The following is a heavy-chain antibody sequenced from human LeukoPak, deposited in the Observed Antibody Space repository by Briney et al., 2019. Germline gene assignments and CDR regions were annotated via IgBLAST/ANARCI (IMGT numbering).Heavy chain of an antibody. J-gene: IGHJ3*02. CDR2: IRNKANSYTT. CDR3: AREKGYCRSASCSRNAFDI. V-gene: IGHV3-72*01. CDR1: GFTLSDHY. D-gene: IGHD2-2*01. Sequence: PGGSLRLSCAASGFTLSDHYMGWVRQAPGEGLEWVGRIRNKANSYTTEYAASVKGRFTMSRDDSENSLYLQMNSLKTEDTAVYYCAREKGYCRSASCSRNAFDIWGQGTMVTVSS.